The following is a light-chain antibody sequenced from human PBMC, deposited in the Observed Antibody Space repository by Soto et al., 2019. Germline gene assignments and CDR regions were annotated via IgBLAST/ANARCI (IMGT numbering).Light chain of an antibody. J-gene: IGKJ1*01. V-gene: IGKV1-5*01. Sequence: DIQMTQSPSTLSASVGDRVTITCRASQSISSRLAWYQQKPGKAPKLLIYDASSLESGVPSRFSGSGSGTEFTLTISSLQPDDFATYYCQQYNSGTFGQGTKVDSK. CDR2: DAS. CDR3: QQYNSGT. CDR1: QSISSR.